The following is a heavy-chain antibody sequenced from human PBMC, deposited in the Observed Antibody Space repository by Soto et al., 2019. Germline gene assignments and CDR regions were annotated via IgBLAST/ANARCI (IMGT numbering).Heavy chain of an antibody. CDR1: GYTLTELS. Sequence: EASVKVSCKVSGYTLTELSMHWVRQAPGKGLEWMGGFDPEDGETIYAQKFQGRVTMTEDTSTDTAYMELRSLRSDDTAVYYCARDLIAVAGNNWFDPWGQGTLVTVSS. CDR2: FDPEDGET. D-gene: IGHD6-19*01. CDR3: ARDLIAVAGNNWFDP. J-gene: IGHJ5*02. V-gene: IGHV1-24*01.